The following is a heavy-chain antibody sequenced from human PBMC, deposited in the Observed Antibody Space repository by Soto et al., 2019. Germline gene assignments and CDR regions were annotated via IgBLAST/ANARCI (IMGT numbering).Heavy chain of an antibody. J-gene: IGHJ5*02. D-gene: IGHD6-13*01. Sequence: LSLTCAASGFTFSSYGMHWVHQAPGKGLEWVAVISYDGSNKYYADSVKGRFTISRDNSKNTLYLQMNSLRAEDTAVYYCAKEPQLAAAGRKGFDPWGQGTLVTVSS. CDR2: ISYDGSNK. CDR1: GFTFSSYG. CDR3: AKEPQLAAAGRKGFDP. V-gene: IGHV3-30*18.